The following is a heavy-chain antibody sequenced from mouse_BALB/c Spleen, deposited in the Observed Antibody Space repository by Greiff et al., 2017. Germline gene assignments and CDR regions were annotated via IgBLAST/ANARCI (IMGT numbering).Heavy chain of an antibody. CDR3: ARGPYGNYAAY. CDR1: GFTFSSYA. Sequence: DVKLVESGGGLVKPGGSLKLSCAASGFTFSSYAMSWVRQTPEKRLEWVASISSGGSTYYPDSVKGRFTISRDNARNILYLQMSSLRSEDTAMYYCARGPYGNYAAYWGQGTLVTVSA. V-gene: IGHV5-6-5*01. J-gene: IGHJ3*01. CDR2: ISSGGST. D-gene: IGHD2-1*01.